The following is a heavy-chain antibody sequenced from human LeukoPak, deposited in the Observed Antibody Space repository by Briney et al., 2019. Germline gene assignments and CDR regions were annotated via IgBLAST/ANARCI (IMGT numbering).Heavy chain of an antibody. CDR2: IYTSGST. V-gene: IGHV4-61*02. CDR1: GGSISSGSYY. Sequence: PSETLSLTCTVSGGSISSGSYYWSWIRQPAGKGLEWIGRIYTSGSTNYNPSLKSRVTISVDTSKNQFSLKLSSVTAADTAVYYCASYSGYDQTFDYWGQGTLVTVSS. J-gene: IGHJ4*02. D-gene: IGHD5-12*01. CDR3: ASYSGYDQTFDY.